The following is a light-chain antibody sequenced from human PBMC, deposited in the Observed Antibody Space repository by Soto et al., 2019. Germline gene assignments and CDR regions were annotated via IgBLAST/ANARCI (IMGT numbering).Light chain of an antibody. J-gene: IGLJ1*01. V-gene: IGLV2-14*01. CDR2: NVN. Sequence: HSALTQSASVSGSPGQSITISCTGTSSDVGNYNYVSWYQQHPGEVPKLIIFNVNNRPSGVSNRFSGSKSGNTASLTISGLQAEDEADYYCSSFTSSTTYVFGTGTKVTV. CDR1: SSDVGNYNY. CDR3: SSFTSSTTYV.